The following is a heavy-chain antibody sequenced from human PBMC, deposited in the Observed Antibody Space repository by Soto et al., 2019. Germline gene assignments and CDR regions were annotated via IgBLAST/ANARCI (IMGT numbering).Heavy chain of an antibody. CDR3: ARDRSRFTISAYGMDV. CDR1: GFTFSSYS. V-gene: IGHV3-21*01. CDR2: ISSSSSYI. Sequence: GGYLRLSCAASGFTFSSYSMNWVRQAPGKGLEWVSSISSSSSYIYYADSVKGRFTISRDNAKNSLYLQMNSLRAEDTAVYYCARDRSRFTISAYGMDVWGQGTTVTVSS. D-gene: IGHD3-3*01. J-gene: IGHJ6*02.